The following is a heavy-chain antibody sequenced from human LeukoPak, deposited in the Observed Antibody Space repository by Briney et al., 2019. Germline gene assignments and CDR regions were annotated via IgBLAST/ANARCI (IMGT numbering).Heavy chain of an antibody. V-gene: IGHV3-74*01. D-gene: IGHD3-3*01. Sequence: PGGSLRLSCAASGFTFSSYWMHWVRHAPGKGLVWVSRINSDGSSTSYADSVKGRFTISRDNAKNTLYLQMNSLRAEDTAVYYCARTTPFWSGYYFDYWGQGTLVTVSS. CDR2: INSDGSST. J-gene: IGHJ4*02. CDR3: ARTTPFWSGYYFDY. CDR1: GFTFSSYW.